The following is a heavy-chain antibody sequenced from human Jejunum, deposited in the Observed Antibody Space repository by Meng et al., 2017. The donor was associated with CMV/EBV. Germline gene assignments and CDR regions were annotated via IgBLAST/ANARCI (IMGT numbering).Heavy chain of an antibody. CDR2: ISSSSSSI. CDR3: TRDRYGDYSFDQ. D-gene: IGHD4-17*01. J-gene: IGHJ4*02. V-gene: IGHV3-21*01. Sequence: EVQLVESGGGMVKPGGSLIRSCAASGFTFSTHSMNWVRQAPRGGLEWVSSISSSSSSIYYSDSVKGRFIISRDNAKNSLYLQMNSLGAEDMAVYYCTRDRYGDYSFDQGDQGTLVTVDS. CDR1: GFTFSTHS.